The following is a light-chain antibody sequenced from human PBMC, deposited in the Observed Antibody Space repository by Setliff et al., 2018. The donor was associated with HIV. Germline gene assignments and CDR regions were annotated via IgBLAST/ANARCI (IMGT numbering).Light chain of an antibody. CDR2: DVS. CDR1: SSDVGGYNY. Sequence: QSALAQPASVSGSPGQSITISCTGTSSDVGGYNYVSWYQQDPGKVPKLIIYDVSNRPSGVSNRFSGCKSGNTASLTISGLQAEDEADYYCSSYTSGSTRYVFGTGTKVTVL. V-gene: IGLV2-14*03. J-gene: IGLJ1*01. CDR3: SSYTSGSTRYV.